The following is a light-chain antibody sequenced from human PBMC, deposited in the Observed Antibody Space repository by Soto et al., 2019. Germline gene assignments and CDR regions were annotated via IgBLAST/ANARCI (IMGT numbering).Light chain of an antibody. J-gene: IGKJ1*01. CDR2: DAS. Sequence: LTNVTCTLSRPHPQRPTLYCRASQSGIRTYLAWYQHKPGKAPRFLIYDASSRASGIPDRFSGSGSGTDFTLTISKLEPDDFAVYYCQQYGNSPRAFGQGTRVDIK. CDR1: QSGIRTY. CDR3: QQYGNSPRA. V-gene: IGKV3-20*01.